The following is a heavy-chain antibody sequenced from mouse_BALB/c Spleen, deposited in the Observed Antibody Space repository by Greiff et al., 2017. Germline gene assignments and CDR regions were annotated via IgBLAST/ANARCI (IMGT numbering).Heavy chain of an antibody. CDR3: ARDGSSYGDWYFDV. Sequence: VQLKESGPGLVKPSQSLSLTCSVTGYSITSGYYWNWIRQFPGNKLEWMGYISYDGSNNYNPSLKNRISITRDTSKNQFFLKLNSVTTEDTATYYCARDGSSYGDWYFDVWGAGTTVTVSS. V-gene: IGHV3-6*02. D-gene: IGHD1-1*01. J-gene: IGHJ1*01. CDR2: ISYDGSN. CDR1: GYSITSGYY.